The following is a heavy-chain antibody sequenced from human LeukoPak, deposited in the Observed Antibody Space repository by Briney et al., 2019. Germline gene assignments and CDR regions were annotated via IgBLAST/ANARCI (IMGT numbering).Heavy chain of an antibody. CDR3: ARSAIDFDWLLSPFDY. J-gene: IGHJ4*02. CDR2: IYTSGST. CDR1: GGSISSYY. V-gene: IGHV4-4*07. D-gene: IGHD3-9*01. Sequence: SETLSLTCTVSGGSISSYYWSWIRQPAGKGLEWIGRIYTSGSTNYNPSLKSRVTMSVDTSKNQLSLKLSSVTAADTAVYYCARSAIDFDWLLSPFDYWGQGTLVTVSS.